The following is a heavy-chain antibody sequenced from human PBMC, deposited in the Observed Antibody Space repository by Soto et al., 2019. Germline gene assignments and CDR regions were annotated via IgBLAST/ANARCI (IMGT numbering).Heavy chain of an antibody. CDR1: GGSISSGGYY. CDR2: IYYIGST. CDR3: ARDRQWLQFLLRLGYNWFDP. Sequence: SETLSLTCTVSGGSISSGGYYWNWIRQHPGKGLEWIGYIYYIGSTYYNPSLKSRVTISLDTSKNQFSLKLSSVTAADTAVYYCARDRQWLQFLLRLGYNWFDPWGQGTLVTVSS. J-gene: IGHJ5*02. D-gene: IGHD5-12*01. V-gene: IGHV4-31*03.